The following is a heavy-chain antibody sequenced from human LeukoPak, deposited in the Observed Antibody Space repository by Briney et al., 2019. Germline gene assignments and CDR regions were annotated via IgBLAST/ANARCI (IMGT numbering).Heavy chain of an antibody. CDR3: AKDSGSGSFAEYFQN. Sequence: ASVKVSCKASGYSSTSYYMHWVRQAPGQGLEWMGIINPSGGSTSYAQNLQGRVTMTRDTSTSTVYMELSSLRSEDTAVYYCAKDSGSGSFAEYFQNWGQGTLVSVSS. CDR1: GYSSTSYY. V-gene: IGHV1-46*01. J-gene: IGHJ1*01. CDR2: INPSGGST. D-gene: IGHD1-26*01.